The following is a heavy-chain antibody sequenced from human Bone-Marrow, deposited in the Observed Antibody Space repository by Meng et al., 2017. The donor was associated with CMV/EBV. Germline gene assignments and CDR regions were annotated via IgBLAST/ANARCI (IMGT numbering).Heavy chain of an antibody. J-gene: IGHJ4*02. Sequence: ASVKVSCKASKYTFTGYYVHWVRQAPGQGLEWMGRINPNNGDTNYAQGFQGRVTMTRDTSISTAYMELRFDDTAVYYCARAYGSGSSKDHYYFDHWGQGTLVTVSS. CDR3: ARAYGSGSSKDHYYFDH. V-gene: IGHV1-2*06. CDR2: INPNNGDT. CDR1: KYTFTGYY. D-gene: IGHD3-10*01.